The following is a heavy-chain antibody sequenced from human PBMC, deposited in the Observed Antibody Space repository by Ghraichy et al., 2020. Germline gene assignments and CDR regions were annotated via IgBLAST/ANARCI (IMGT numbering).Heavy chain of an antibody. D-gene: IGHD2-8*01. V-gene: IGHV4-4*08. CDR2: LYTSGST. Sequence: ESLNISCTVSGGSINNHFWTWIRQPPGKGLEWIAFLYTSGSTYYNSSLTSRVTISIDTSKNQISLNMMSVTAADTAVYYCAGGVYGIRGFSADYWGQGTLVTVSS. J-gene: IGHJ4*02. CDR1: GGSINNHF. CDR3: AGGVYGIRGFSADY.